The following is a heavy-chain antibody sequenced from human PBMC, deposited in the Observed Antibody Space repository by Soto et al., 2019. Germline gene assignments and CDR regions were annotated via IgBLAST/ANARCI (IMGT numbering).Heavy chain of an antibody. CDR2: SVVGSGNT. J-gene: IGHJ4*02. Sequence: ASVKVSCKASGFTFSNSAVQWVRQARGQRLEWIGWSVVGSGNTNYAQRFQERVSITRDMSTSTAYLEVNSLRSEDTAVYYCAADDMTTVLWGQGTPVTVSS. CDR3: AADDMTTVL. V-gene: IGHV1-58*01. D-gene: IGHD1-1*01. CDR1: GFTFSNSA.